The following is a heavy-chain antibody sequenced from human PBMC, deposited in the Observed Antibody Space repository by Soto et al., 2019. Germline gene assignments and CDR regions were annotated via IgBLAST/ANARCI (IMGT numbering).Heavy chain of an antibody. J-gene: IGHJ4*02. CDR1: GFTFSSYW. CDR3: ARDLSGYDLGIDY. D-gene: IGHD5-12*01. Sequence: GGSVRLSCAASGFTFSSYWMSWVRQAPGKGLEWVANIKQDGSEKYYVDSVKGRFTISRDNAKNSLYLQMNSLRAEDTAVYYCARDLSGYDLGIDYWGQGTLVTVSS. CDR2: IKQDGSEK. V-gene: IGHV3-7*03.